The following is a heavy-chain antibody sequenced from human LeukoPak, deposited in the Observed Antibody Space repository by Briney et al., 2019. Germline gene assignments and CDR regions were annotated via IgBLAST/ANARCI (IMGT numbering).Heavy chain of an antibody. J-gene: IGHJ5*02. V-gene: IGHV3-74*01. Sequence: GGSLRLSCAASGFTITPYWMHWVRQVPGKGLVWVSRINSDGYSTNYADSMKGRFTISRDNAKNTLYLQINNLRADDTAVYYCARDNGFSLFATWGPGTLVTVSS. CDR1: GFTITPYW. CDR2: INSDGYST. D-gene: IGHD5-18*01. CDR3: ARDNGFSLFAT.